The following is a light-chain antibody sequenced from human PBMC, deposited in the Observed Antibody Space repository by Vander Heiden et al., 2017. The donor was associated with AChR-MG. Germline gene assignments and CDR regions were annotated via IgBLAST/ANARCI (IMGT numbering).Light chain of an antibody. CDR1: QSVLYSSNNENY. CDR3: QQYYSTPYT. Sequence: DIVMTQSPDSLAVSLGGRATINCKSSQSVLYSSNNENYLAWYQQKPGQPPKLLIYWASTRESGVPDRFSGSGSGTDFTLTISSLQAEDVAVYYCQQYYSTPYTFGQGTKLEIK. CDR2: WAS. J-gene: IGKJ2*01. V-gene: IGKV4-1*01.